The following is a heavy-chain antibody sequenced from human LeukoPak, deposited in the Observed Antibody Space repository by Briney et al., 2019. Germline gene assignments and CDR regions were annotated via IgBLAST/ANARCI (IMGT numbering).Heavy chain of an antibody. CDR2: IKQDGSEK. V-gene: IGHV3-7*01. D-gene: IGHD2-15*01. J-gene: IGHJ4*02. Sequence: GGSLRLSCAASGFTFSSYWMSWVRQAPEKGLEWVANIKQDGSEKYYVDSVKGRFTISRDNAKNSLYLQMNSLRAEDTAVYYCARVYCSGGSCWGFGPFDYWGQGTLVTVSS. CDR1: GFTFSSYW. CDR3: ARVYCSGGSCWGFGPFDY.